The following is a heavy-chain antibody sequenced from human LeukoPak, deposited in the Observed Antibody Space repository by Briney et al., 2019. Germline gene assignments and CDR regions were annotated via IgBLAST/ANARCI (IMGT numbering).Heavy chain of an antibody. J-gene: IGHJ4*02. CDR3: AKAGVVGCSGGTCYAPDY. V-gene: IGHV3-23*01. D-gene: IGHD2-15*01. CDR1: GFTFSSYA. CDR2: ISGGGGST. Sequence: GGSLRLSCAASGFTFSSYAMTWVRQAPGKGLEWVSAISGGGGSTYYADSVKGRFTISRDNSKNTLFLQMHSLRAEDTAVYYCAKAGVVGCSGGTCYAPDYWGQGTLVTVSS.